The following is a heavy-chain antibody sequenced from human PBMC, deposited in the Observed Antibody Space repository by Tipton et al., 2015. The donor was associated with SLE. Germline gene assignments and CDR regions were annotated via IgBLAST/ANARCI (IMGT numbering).Heavy chain of an antibody. D-gene: IGHD6-13*01. CDR1: GGSVSSGGYY. CDR2: IYYSGST. V-gene: IGHV4-31*02. CDR3: ASHSSSWFLDY. Sequence: TLSLTCTVSGGSVSSGGYYWSWIRQHPGKGLEWIGYIYYSGSTYYNPSLKSRVTISVDTSKNQFSLKLSSVTAADTAVYYCASHSSSWFLDYWGQGTLVTVSS. J-gene: IGHJ4*02.